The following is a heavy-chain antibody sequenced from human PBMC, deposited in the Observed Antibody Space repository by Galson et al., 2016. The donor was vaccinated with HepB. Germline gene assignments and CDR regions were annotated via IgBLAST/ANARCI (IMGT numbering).Heavy chain of an antibody. V-gene: IGHV1-24*01. CDR3: ASGPIGVVVDDAFEI. Sequence: SVKVSCKVSGYSLTELSIHWVRQTPGKGPEWMGGFDPEDVQISYAQKFQGRVIMTEDTSTDTAYMELSSLRSEDTAVYYCASGPIGVVVDDAFEIWGQGTMVTVSS. J-gene: IGHJ3*02. D-gene: IGHD2-15*01. CDR2: FDPEDVQI. CDR1: GYSLTELS.